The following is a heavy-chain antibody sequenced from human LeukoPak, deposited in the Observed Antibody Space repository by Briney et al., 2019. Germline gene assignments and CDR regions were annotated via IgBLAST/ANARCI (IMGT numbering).Heavy chain of an antibody. CDR1: GFTFSSYG. CDR3: AKDLWFGELFFDY. V-gene: IGHV3-23*01. CDR2: ISGSGGST. Sequence: AGGSLRLSCAASGFTFSSYGTSWVRQAPGKGLEWVSAISGSGGSTYYADSVKGRFTISRDNSKNTLYLQMNGLRAEDTAVYYCAKDLWFGELFFDYWGQGTLVTVSS. J-gene: IGHJ4*02. D-gene: IGHD3-10*01.